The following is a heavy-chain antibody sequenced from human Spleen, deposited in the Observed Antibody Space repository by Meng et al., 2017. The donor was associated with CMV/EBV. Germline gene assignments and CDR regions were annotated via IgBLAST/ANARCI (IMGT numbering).Heavy chain of an antibody. CDR3: AKVNYDSSGYYPGWFDP. Sequence: FTFSSYAMSWVRQAPGKGLEWVSAISGSGGSTYYADSVKGRFTISRDNSKNTLYLQMNSLRAEDTAVYYCAKVNYDSSGYYPGWFDPWGQGTLVTVSS. CDR2: ISGSGGST. CDR1: FTFSSYA. V-gene: IGHV3-23*01. D-gene: IGHD3-22*01. J-gene: IGHJ5*02.